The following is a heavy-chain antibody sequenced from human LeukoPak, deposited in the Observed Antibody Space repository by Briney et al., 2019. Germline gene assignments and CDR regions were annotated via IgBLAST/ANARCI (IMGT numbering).Heavy chain of an antibody. D-gene: IGHD3-22*01. CDR3: ARGYYDSSGYYGWAWFDP. CDR1: GGSISSYY. V-gene: IGHV4-59*12. CDR2: IYYSGST. J-gene: IGHJ5*02. Sequence: KPSETLSLTCTVSGGSISSYYWSWIRQPPGKGLEWIGYIYYSGSTNYNPSLKSRVTISVDTSKNQFSLKLSSVTAADTAVYYCARGYYDSSGYYGWAWFDPWGQGTLVTVSS.